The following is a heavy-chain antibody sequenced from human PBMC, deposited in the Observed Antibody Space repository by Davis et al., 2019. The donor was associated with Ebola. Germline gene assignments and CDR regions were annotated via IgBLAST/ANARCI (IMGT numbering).Heavy chain of an antibody. J-gene: IGHJ4*01. V-gene: IGHV6-1*01. Sequence: MPSETLSLTCAISGDSVSNNRDAWNWTRQSPSRGLEWLGRTYYRSKWFVDYAASVKSRITIKADTSKNQFSLQLTSVTPEDTAVYYCARDPPYDQGYDYWGQGTLVTVSS. CDR1: GDSVSNNRDA. D-gene: IGHD3-22*01. CDR3: ARDPPYDQGYDY. CDR2: TYYRSKWFV.